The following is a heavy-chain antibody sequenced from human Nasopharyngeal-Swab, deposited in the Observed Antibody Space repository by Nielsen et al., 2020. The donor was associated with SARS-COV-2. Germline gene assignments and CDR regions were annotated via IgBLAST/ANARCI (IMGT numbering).Heavy chain of an antibody. CDR1: GFTFSSYG. D-gene: IGHD6-13*01. V-gene: IGHV3-33*01. Sequence: LKISCAASGFTFSSYGMHWVRQAPGKGLEGVAVIWYDGSNKYYADSVKGRFTISRDNSKNTLYLQMNSLRAEDTAVYYCARGQESYSSSWLNWYFDLWGRGTLVTVSS. CDR3: ARGQESYSSSWLNWYFDL. CDR2: IWYDGSNK. J-gene: IGHJ2*01.